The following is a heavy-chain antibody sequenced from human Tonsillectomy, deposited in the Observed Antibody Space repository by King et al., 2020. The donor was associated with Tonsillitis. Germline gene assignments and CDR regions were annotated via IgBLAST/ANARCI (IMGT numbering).Heavy chain of an antibody. V-gene: IGHV3-30*18. J-gene: IGHJ4*02. CDR2: ISYDGSNK. CDR1: GFTFSSFG. D-gene: IGHD1-14*01. CDR3: AKDGSPYGTPEPGY. Sequence: VQLVESGGGVVQPGRSLRLSCAASGFTFSSFGMHWVRQAPGKGLEWVAVISYDGSNKYYADSVKGRFTISRDNSKNTLYLQMNSLRAEDTAVYYCAKDGSPYGTPEPGYWGQGTLVTVSS.